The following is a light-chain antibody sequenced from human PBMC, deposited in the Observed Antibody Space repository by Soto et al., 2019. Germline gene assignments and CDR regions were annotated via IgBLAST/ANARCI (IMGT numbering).Light chain of an antibody. Sequence: QPVLTQSPSASASLGASVTLTCTLSSGHSNYAIAWHQQQSEKGPRYLMKLNSDGSHSKGDGIPDRFSGSSSGAERYHTISSLQSEDEADYYCQTWGSGIVVFGGGTKLTVL. J-gene: IGLJ2*01. CDR1: SGHSNYA. CDR2: LNSDGSH. CDR3: QTWGSGIVV. V-gene: IGLV4-69*01.